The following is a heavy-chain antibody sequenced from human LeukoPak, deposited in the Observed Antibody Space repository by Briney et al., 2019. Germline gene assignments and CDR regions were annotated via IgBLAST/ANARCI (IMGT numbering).Heavy chain of an antibody. Sequence: PSETQSLTCTVSGGSISSSSYYWGWIRQPPGKGLEWIGSIYYNGSTYYNPSLKSRVTISVDTSKNQFSLKLSSVTAADTAVYYCALAGPAASFYYFDYWGQGTLVTVSS. V-gene: IGHV4-39*07. CDR3: ALAGPAASFYYFDY. CDR1: GGSISSSSYY. CDR2: IYYNGST. J-gene: IGHJ4*02. D-gene: IGHD2-2*01.